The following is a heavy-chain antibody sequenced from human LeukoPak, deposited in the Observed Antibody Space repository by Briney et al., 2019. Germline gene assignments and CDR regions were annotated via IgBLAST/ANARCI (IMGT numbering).Heavy chain of an antibody. CDR1: GCTFSSYS. J-gene: IGHJ4*02. Sequence: PGGSLSLSCVASGCTFSSYSKNWVRQAPAQGLDLVSSVNSRSSFLYYADSVKGRFTISRDNAKNSLVLQMASLRDEDTGYYYCAQGRGYSTNWGQGTLVTVSS. CDR2: VNSRSSFL. CDR3: AQGRGYSTN. V-gene: IGHV3-48*02. D-gene: IGHD6-25*01.